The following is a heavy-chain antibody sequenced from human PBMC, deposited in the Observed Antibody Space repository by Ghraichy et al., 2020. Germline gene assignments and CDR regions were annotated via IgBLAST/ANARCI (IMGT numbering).Heavy chain of an antibody. V-gene: IGHV3-11*01. D-gene: IGHD3-22*01. CDR3: ARDPDYYDSSGYYYPYYFDY. J-gene: IGHJ4*02. CDR2: ISSSGSTI. Sequence: GGSLRLSCAASGFTFSDYYMSWIRQAPGKGLEWVSYISSSGSTIYYADSVKGRFTISRDNAKNSLYLQMNSLRAEDTAVYYCARDPDYYDSSGYYYPYYFDYWGQGTLVTVSS. CDR1: GFTFSDYY.